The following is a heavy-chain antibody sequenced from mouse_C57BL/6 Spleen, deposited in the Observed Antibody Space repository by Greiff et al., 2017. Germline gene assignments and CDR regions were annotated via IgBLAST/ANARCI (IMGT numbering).Heavy chain of an antibody. CDR3: TRKGGRSRGDFDV. CDR1: GYTFTDYE. D-gene: IGHD1-1*01. CDR2: IDPETGGT. J-gene: IGHJ1*03. V-gene: IGHV1-15*01. Sequence: VQLQQSGAELVRPGASVTLSCKASGYTFTDYEMHWVKQTPVHGLEWIGAIDPETGGTAYNPKFTGKAILTADKSSRTAYMELRSLTSEDSAVYYCTRKGGRSRGDFDVWGTGTTVTVAS.